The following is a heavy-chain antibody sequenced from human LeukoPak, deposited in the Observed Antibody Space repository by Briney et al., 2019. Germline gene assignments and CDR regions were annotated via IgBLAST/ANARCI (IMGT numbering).Heavy chain of an antibody. Sequence: PSETLSLTCTVSGGSISSYYWSWIRQPPGKGLEWIGYIYYSGSTNYNPSLKSRVTISVDTSKNQFSLKLSSVTAADTAVYYCAREQVGNCSSTSYYGRVFDYWGQGTLVTVSS. CDR2: IYYSGST. J-gene: IGHJ4*02. CDR1: GGSISSYY. CDR3: AREQVGNCSSTSYYGRVFDY. D-gene: IGHD2-2*01. V-gene: IGHV4-59*01.